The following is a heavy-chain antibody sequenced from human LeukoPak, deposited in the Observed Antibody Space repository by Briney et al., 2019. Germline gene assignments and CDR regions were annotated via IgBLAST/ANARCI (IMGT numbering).Heavy chain of an antibody. CDR3: ARTYYYGSGSYQVDY. J-gene: IGHJ4*02. D-gene: IGHD3-10*01. CDR1: GYTFTTYA. V-gene: IGHV7-4-1*02. Sequence: ASVKVSCKGSGYTFTTYAMNWVRQAPGQGLEWMGWINTDTGNPTYAQGFTGRFVFSLDTSVSTAYLQISSLKAEDTAIYYCARTYYYGSGSYQVDYWGQGTLVTVSS. CDR2: INTDTGNP.